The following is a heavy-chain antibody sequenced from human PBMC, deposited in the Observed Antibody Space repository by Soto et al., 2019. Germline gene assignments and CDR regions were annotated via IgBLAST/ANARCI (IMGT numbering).Heavy chain of an antibody. CDR3: ASLVIPAAAFSYYGLDV. D-gene: IGHD2-2*01. J-gene: IGHJ6*02. CDR1: QFTLSNYE. Sequence: GGSLKLSCAASQFTLSNYEMNWVRQAPGKGLEWVSSISSGGTTKYYADSVKGRFTISRDNAKNSLFLQMSSLRPEDTAVYYCASLVIPAAAFSYYGLDVWGQGTTVTVSS. V-gene: IGHV3-48*03. CDR2: ISSGGTTK.